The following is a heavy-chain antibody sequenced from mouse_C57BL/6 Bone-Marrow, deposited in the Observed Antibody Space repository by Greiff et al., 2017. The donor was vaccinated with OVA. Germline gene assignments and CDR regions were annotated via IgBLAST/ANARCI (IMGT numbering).Heavy chain of an antibody. CDR1: GFTFSDYG. CDR3: ATHYYGSSYDAMDY. Sequence: EVMLVESGGGLVQPGGSLKLSCAASGFTFSDYGMAWVRQAPRKGPEWVAFISNLAYSIYYADTVTGRFTISRENAKNTLYLEMSSLRSEDTAMYYCATHYYGSSYDAMDYWGQGTSVTVSS. J-gene: IGHJ4*01. V-gene: IGHV5-15*01. D-gene: IGHD1-1*01. CDR2: ISNLAYSI.